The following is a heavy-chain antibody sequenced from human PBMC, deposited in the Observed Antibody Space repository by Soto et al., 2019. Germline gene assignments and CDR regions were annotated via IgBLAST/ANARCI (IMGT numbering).Heavy chain of an antibody. Sequence: EVQLVESGGGSVQPGGSLTLSCAASGFTFSVSAIHWVRQASGKGLEWVGRIRSKAASYATAYAASVKGRLNIYRDDLDHSADLQVNSLNTEDTGVYYCTSADCIVEAGLSDSWGQGALVTVSS. CDR2: IRSKAASYAT. V-gene: IGHV3-73*01. D-gene: IGHD6-19*01. CDR3: TSADCIVEAGLSDS. CDR1: GFTFSVSA. J-gene: IGHJ5*01.